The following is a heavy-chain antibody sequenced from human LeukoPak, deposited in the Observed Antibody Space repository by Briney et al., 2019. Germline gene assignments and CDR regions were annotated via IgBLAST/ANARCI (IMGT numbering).Heavy chain of an antibody. CDR2: ITPKSGDT. CDR3: ARVRLADERAWAY. Sequence: GASVTVSCTASGYTFSDFYIHWVRQAPRQGLDYVGWITPKSGDTYSPQRFHDRVTMTRDASISTAYMELSSLRSDDTAVYFCARVRLADERAWAYWGQGTLVTVSS. V-gene: IGHV1-2*02. CDR1: GYTFSDFY. J-gene: IGHJ4*02. D-gene: IGHD3-3*02.